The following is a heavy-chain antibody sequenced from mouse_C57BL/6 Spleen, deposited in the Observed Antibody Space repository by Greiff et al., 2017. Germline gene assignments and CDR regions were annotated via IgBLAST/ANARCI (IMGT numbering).Heavy chain of an antibody. Sequence: QVQLQQPGAELVTPGASVKVSCKASGYTFTSYWMHWVKQRPGQGLEWNGMLHPNSGSTNYNEKFQSKATLTVDNASSTAYMQLSSLTSEDSAVYYCARRKTGDGYLYAMDYWGQGTSVTVSS. CDR1: GYTFTSYW. V-gene: IGHV1-64*01. CDR2: LHPNSGST. J-gene: IGHJ4*01. CDR3: ARRKTGDGYLYAMDY. D-gene: IGHD2-3*01.